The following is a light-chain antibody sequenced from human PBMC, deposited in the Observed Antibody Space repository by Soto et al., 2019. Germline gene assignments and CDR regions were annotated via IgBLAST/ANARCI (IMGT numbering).Light chain of an antibody. CDR3: QEYHNWPIT. V-gene: IGKV3-15*01. CDR1: QSIKNL. Sequence: TQSPATLSVTPGEGATLSCRASQSIKNLLAWYQQRPGQSPRLLLYYASTRATGVPARFSGSGSGTELTLAISSLQAEDFVVYCCQEYHNWPITFGQGTRLE. J-gene: IGKJ5*01. CDR2: YAS.